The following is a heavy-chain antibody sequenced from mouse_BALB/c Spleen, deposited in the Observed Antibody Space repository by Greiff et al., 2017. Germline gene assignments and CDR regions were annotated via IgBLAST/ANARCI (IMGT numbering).Heavy chain of an antibody. CDR2: ISYDGSN. J-gene: IGHJ4*01. CDR3: ARDGGYYSYAMDY. V-gene: IGHV3-6*02. D-gene: IGHD2-3*01. Sequence: EVQLQESGPGLVKPSQSLSLTCSVTGYSITSGYYWNWIRQFPGNKLEWMGYISYDGSNNYNPSLKNRISITRDTSKNQFFLKLNSVTAEDTATYYCARDGGYYSYAMDYWGQGTSVTVSS. CDR1: GYSITSGYY.